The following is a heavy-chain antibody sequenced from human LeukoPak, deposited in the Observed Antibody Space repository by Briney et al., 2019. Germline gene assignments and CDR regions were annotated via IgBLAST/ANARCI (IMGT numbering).Heavy chain of an antibody. D-gene: IGHD2-2*01. J-gene: IGHJ4*02. CDR1: GFTFSSYA. CDR3: AIQLLIWYYFDY. CDR2: ISGSGGST. Sequence: GGSLRLSCAASGFTFSSYAMSWVRQAPGKGLEWVSAISGSGGSTYYADSVKGRFTISRDNSKNTLYLQMNSLRAEDTAVYYCAIQLLIWYYFDYWGQGTLVTVSS. V-gene: IGHV3-23*01.